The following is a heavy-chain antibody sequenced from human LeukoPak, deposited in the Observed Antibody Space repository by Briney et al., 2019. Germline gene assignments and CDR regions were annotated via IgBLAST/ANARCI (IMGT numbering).Heavy chain of an antibody. Sequence: SETLSLTCAVSGGSFSGYYWSWIRQPPGKGLEWIGEINHGGRTNYNPSLKSRDAISVDTSKNQFSLTLSSVTAADTAVYYCARVRDYYDSSGYKPFDYWGQGTLVPVSS. J-gene: IGHJ4*02. CDR2: INHGGRT. CDR3: ARVRDYYDSSGYKPFDY. CDR1: GGSFSGYY. D-gene: IGHD3-22*01. V-gene: IGHV4-34*01.